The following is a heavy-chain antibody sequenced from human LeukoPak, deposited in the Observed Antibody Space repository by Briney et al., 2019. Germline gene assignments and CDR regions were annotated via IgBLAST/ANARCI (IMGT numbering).Heavy chain of an antibody. V-gene: IGHV3-48*03. Sequence: GGSLRLSCAASGFTLSSYEMNWVRQAPGKGLEWVSYISSGGSIIYYADSVKGRFTISRDNAKNSLYLQMNSLRGEDTAVYYCERSLWFRCDYWGQGTLVTVSS. CDR1: GFTLSSYE. J-gene: IGHJ4*02. CDR2: ISSGGSII. D-gene: IGHD5-18*01. CDR3: ERSLWFRCDY.